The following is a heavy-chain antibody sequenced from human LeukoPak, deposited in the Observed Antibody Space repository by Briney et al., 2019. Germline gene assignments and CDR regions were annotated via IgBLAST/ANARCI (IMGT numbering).Heavy chain of an antibody. V-gene: IGHV4-59*01. CDR3: ARAMGYSYGPSTSFDY. CDR2: IYYSGST. J-gene: IGHJ4*02. Sequence: MTSQTLSLTCTVSGGSISSYYWSWIRQPPGKGLEWIGYIYYSGSTNYNPSLKSRVTISVDTSKNQFSLKLSSVTAADTAVYYCARAMGYSYGPSTSFDYWGQGTLVTVSS. D-gene: IGHD5-18*01. CDR1: GGSISSYY.